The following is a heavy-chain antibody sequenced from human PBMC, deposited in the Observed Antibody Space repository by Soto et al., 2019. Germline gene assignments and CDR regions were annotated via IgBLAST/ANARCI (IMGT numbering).Heavy chain of an antibody. CDR1: GFTFSSYS. CDR3: AINLPGLQDAFDI. Sequence: PGGSLRLSCAASGFTFSSYSMNWVRQAPGKGLEWVSYISSSSSTIYYADSVKGRFTISRDNAKNSLYLQMNSLRAEDTAVYYCAINLPGLQDAFDIWGQGTMVTVSS. J-gene: IGHJ3*02. V-gene: IGHV3-48*01. D-gene: IGHD4-4*01. CDR2: ISSSSSTI.